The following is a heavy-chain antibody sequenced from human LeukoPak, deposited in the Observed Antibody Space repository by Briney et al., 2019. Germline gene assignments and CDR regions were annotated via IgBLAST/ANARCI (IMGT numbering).Heavy chain of an antibody. CDR2: IKSKTDGGTT. J-gene: IGHJ5*02. D-gene: IGHD1-7*01. CDR3: TTVRFDWNYVWFDP. V-gene: IGHV3-15*01. CDR1: GFTFSNAW. Sequence: GGSLRLSCAASGFTFSNAWMSWVRQAPGKGLEWVGRIKSKTDGGTTEHAAPVKGRFTISRDDSKNMLYLQMNSLKTEDTAVYYCTTVRFDWNYVWFDPWGQGTLVTVSS.